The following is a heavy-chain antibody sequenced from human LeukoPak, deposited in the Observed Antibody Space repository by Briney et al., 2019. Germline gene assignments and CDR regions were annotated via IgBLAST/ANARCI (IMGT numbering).Heavy chain of an antibody. Sequence: ASVEVSCKTSGYTFTGYYVHWVRQAPGQGLEWMGWINPNSGGTTYSQRFQGRVTMTRDTSISTAYMELSRLRSDDTAIYFCARGSMVRGVVDFWGQGTLVTVSS. CDR3: ARGSMVRGVVDF. D-gene: IGHD3-10*01. CDR1: GYTFTGYY. CDR2: INPNSGGT. V-gene: IGHV1-2*02. J-gene: IGHJ4*02.